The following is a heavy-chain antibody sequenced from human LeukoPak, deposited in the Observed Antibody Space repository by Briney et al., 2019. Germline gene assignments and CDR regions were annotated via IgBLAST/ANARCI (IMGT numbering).Heavy chain of an antibody. D-gene: IGHD3-10*01. CDR2: IYSGGST. CDR3: ARDPGWDGSGSYYDAFDI. CDR1: GFTVSSNY. Sequence: GGSLRLSCAASGFTVSSNYMSWVRQAPGKGLEWVSVIYSGGSTYYADSVKGRFTISRDNSKNTLYLQMSSLRAEDTAVYYCARDPGWDGSGSYYDAFDIWGQGTMVTVSS. V-gene: IGHV3-53*01. J-gene: IGHJ3*02.